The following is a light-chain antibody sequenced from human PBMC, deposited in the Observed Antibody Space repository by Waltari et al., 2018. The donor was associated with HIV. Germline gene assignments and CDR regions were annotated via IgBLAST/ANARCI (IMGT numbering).Light chain of an antibody. CDR3: CSYAGSSYV. J-gene: IGLJ1*01. V-gene: IGLV2-11*01. CDR2: EVT. Sequence: QSALTQPRSVSGSPGQSVTISCTGTSSDVGAYNYVPWYQQHPGKAHKLMLYEVTKRPSVVPDRFSGSKSGNTASLTISGLQAEDEADYYCCSYAGSSYVFGTGTNVTVL. CDR1: SSDVGAYNY.